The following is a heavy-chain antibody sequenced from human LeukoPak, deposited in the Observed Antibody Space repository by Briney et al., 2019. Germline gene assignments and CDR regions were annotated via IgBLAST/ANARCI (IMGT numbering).Heavy chain of an antibody. CDR1: GFTFSDYY. D-gene: IGHD3-22*01. Sequence: GGSLRLSCAASGFTFSDYYMSWIRQAPGKGLEWVSYISSSGSTIYCADSVNGRFTISRDNAKNSLYLQMNSLRAEDTAVYYCARDHLYYYDSSGHFDYWGQGTLVTVSS. CDR2: ISSSGSTI. J-gene: IGHJ4*02. V-gene: IGHV3-11*04. CDR3: ARDHLYYYDSSGHFDY.